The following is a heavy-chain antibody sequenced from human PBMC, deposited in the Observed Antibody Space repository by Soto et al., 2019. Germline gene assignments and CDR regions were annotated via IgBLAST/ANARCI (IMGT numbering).Heavy chain of an antibody. Sequence: ASVKVSCKASGYTFTSYAMHWVRQAPGQRLEWMGWINAGNGNTKYSQKFQGRVTITRDTSASTAYMELSSLRSEDTAVYYCARDSRGWYGWFDPWGQGTLVTVSP. CDR1: GYTFTSYA. D-gene: IGHD6-19*01. CDR3: ARDSRGWYGWFDP. CDR2: INAGNGNT. V-gene: IGHV1-3*01. J-gene: IGHJ5*02.